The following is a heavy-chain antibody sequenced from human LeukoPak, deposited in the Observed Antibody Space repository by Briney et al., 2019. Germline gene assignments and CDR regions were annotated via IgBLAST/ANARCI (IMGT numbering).Heavy chain of an antibody. D-gene: IGHD6-13*01. Sequence: GGSLRLSXAASGFTFDDYAMHWVSQAPGKGLEWLSLISGDGGSTYYADSVKGRFTISRDNSKNSLYLQMNSLRTEDTALYYCAKDSSGIAAAGEPLWGQGTLVTVSS. CDR2: ISGDGGST. CDR3: AKDSSGIAAAGEPL. J-gene: IGHJ4*02. V-gene: IGHV3-43*02. CDR1: GFTFDDYA.